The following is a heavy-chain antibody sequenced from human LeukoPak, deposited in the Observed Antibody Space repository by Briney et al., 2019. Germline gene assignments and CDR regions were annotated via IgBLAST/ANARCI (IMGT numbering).Heavy chain of an antibody. CDR1: GYTFSDFG. J-gene: IGHJ4*02. CDR2: ISGNNDNP. V-gene: IGHV1-18*01. Sequence: ASVKVSCKASGYTFSDFGISWVRQAPGQGLEWMGWISGNNDNPNYGQKFQGRFTVTTDSSTSTAYMELRDLRSDDTAVYYCARDGTSTDDYWGQGTLVTVSS. CDR3: ARDGTSTDDY. D-gene: IGHD2-2*01.